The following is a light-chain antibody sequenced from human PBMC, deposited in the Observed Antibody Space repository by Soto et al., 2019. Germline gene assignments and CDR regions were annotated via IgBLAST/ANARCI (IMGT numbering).Light chain of an antibody. CDR1: SSDVGGYNY. CDR2: EVS. Sequence: QSVLTQPPSASGSPGQSVTISCTGTSSDVGGYNYVSWYQQHPGKAPKLMIYEVSKRPSGVPDSFSGSKSGNTASLTVSGLQAEDEADYYCSSYAGSNGVVFGGGTKLTVL. V-gene: IGLV2-8*01. J-gene: IGLJ2*01. CDR3: SSYAGSNGVV.